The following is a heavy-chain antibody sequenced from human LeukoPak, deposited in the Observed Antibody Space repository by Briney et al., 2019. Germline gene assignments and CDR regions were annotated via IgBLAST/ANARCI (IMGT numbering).Heavy chain of an antibody. J-gene: IGHJ4*02. CDR1: GGSISSSSHY. CDR2: IYYSGST. CDR3: ARAYYYDSSGYYVALYYFDY. Sequence: SETLSLTCTVSGGSISSSSHYWGWIRQPPGKGLEWIGSIYYSGSTYYNPSLKSRVTISVDTSKNQFSLKLSSVTAADTAVYYCARAYYYDSSGYYVALYYFDYWGQGTLVTVSS. V-gene: IGHV4-39*07. D-gene: IGHD3-22*01.